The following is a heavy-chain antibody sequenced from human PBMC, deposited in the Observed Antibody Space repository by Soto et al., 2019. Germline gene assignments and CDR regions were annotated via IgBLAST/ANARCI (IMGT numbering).Heavy chain of an antibody. D-gene: IGHD3-10*01. Sequence: GGSLRLSCAASGFTFSTYTRNWVRQAPGKGLEWISSISSGSSYIYYAGSVKGRFTISRDNAKNSLFLQMNSLRADDTAVYYCARDILSGGAYPDSWGQGTKVTVSS. CDR1: GFTFSTYT. CDR3: ARDILSGGAYPDS. CDR2: ISSGSSYI. J-gene: IGHJ5*01. V-gene: IGHV3-21*01.